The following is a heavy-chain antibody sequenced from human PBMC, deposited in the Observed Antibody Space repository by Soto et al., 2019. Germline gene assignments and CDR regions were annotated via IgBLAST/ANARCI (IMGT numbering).Heavy chain of an antibody. CDR3: ARGSGIVALPGELEDVKYDY. J-gene: IGHJ4*02. CDR1: GQSFSGHS. V-gene: IGHV4-34*01. D-gene: IGHD1-1*01. CDR2: INESGST. Sequence: QVQLQQWGAGLVKPSETLSLSCAVYGQSFSGHSWAWIRQPPGKGLEWIGEINESGSTYYNPSLKSGVTISTETSKNQFSLKLSSVSAADTAAYFCARGSGIVALPGELEDVKYDYWGQGTLVNVSS.